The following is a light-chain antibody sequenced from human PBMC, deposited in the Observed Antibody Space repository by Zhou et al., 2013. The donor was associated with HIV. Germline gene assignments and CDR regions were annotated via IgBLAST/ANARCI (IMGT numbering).Light chain of an antibody. CDR1: QGIGDD. J-gene: IGKJ2*01. CDR2: ATS. Sequence: GDTVTITCRASQGIGDDLGWFQQKAGNAPKRLIHATSSLQSGVPSRFSGSGSGTEFTLTISSLQPEDFATYYCLQHNSYPLYTFGQGTKLEIK. V-gene: IGKV1-17*01. CDR3: LQHNSYPLYT.